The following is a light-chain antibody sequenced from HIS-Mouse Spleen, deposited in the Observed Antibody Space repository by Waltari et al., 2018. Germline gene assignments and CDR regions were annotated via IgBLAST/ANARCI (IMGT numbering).Light chain of an antibody. CDR1: SGHSHYK. CDR3: V. CDR2: VGTGGIVG. V-gene: IGLV9-49*01. J-gene: IGLJ3*02. Sequence: QPVLTQPPSASASLGASVTLTCTLSSGHSHYKVDWYQQRPGKGPRFVMRVGTGGIVGSKGDGIPDRFSVLGSGLNRYLTIKNIQEEDESNFVWVFGGGTKLTVL.